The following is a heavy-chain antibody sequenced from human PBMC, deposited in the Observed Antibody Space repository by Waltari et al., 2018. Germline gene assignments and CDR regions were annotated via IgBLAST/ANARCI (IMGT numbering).Heavy chain of an antibody. Sequence: QEQLVQSGPEVKKPGASVKVSCQASGYSLPDFDLSWMRQAAGQGLEWMGWLNPNSGNTAYSQSFQGRVTFTADTSINTTYMEMTALTSEDTAVYYCARLVLTSQYEINWLGPWGQGTLVTVSS. CDR2: LNPNSGNT. J-gene: IGHJ5*02. CDR3: ARLVLTSQYEINWLGP. V-gene: IGHV1-8*02. CDR1: GYSLPDFD. D-gene: IGHD6-6*01.